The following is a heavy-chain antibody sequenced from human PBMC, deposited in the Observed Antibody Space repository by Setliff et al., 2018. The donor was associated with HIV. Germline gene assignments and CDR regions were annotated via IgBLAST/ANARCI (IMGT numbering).Heavy chain of an antibody. J-gene: IGHJ3*02. Sequence: GESLKISCAGSGFTFSLYSMNWVRQAPGKGLEWVSFISGSGGVKYYSDSMKGRFIISRDNAKNSVSLQMNSLRVEDTAVYYCARRGNYLGDAFDIWGQGTMVTVSS. CDR1: GFTFSLYS. CDR3: ARRGNYLGDAFDI. D-gene: IGHD3-10*01. CDR2: ISGSGGVK. V-gene: IGHV3-21*01.